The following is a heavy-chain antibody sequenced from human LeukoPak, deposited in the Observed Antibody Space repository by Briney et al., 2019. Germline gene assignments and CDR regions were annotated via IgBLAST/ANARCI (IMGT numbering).Heavy chain of an antibody. Sequence: SETLSLTCTVSGGAISSYHWSWIRQPAGKGLEWIGRFYTSGSTDYNPSLKSRVTMSVDTSKNQFSLKLTSVSAADTAVYYCARGSRGTVVVAASAFDIWGKGTFLTVSS. J-gene: IGHJ3*02. CDR2: FYTSGST. V-gene: IGHV4-4*07. D-gene: IGHD2-15*01. CDR3: ARGSRGTVVVAASAFDI. CDR1: GGAISSYH.